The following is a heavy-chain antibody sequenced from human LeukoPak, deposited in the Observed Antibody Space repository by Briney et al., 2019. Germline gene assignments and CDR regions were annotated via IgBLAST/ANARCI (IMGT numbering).Heavy chain of an antibody. D-gene: IGHD2-2*02. V-gene: IGHV4-61*02. J-gene: IGHJ6*03. CDR3: ARAAVVPAAIYYYYYMDV. Sequence: SETLSLTCTVSGGSISSGSYYWSWIRQPAGKGLEWIGRIYTSGSTNYNPSLKSRVTISVDTSKNQFSLKLSSVTAADTAVYYRARAAVVPAAIYYYYYMDVWGKGTTVTVFS. CDR2: IYTSGST. CDR1: GGSISSGSYY.